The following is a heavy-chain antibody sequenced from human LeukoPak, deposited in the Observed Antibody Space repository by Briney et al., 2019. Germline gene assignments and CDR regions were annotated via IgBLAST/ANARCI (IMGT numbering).Heavy chain of an antibody. CDR3: ARRLLDYYDSSGYTPIDY. V-gene: IGHV4-39*01. Sequence: SETLSLTCTVSGGSISSSSYYWGWIRQPPGKGLEWIGSIYYSGSTYYNPSLKSRVTISVDTSKNQFSLKLSSATAADTAVYYCARRLLDYYDSSGYTPIDYWGQGTLVTVSS. J-gene: IGHJ4*02. CDR1: GGSISSSSYY. D-gene: IGHD3-22*01. CDR2: IYYSGST.